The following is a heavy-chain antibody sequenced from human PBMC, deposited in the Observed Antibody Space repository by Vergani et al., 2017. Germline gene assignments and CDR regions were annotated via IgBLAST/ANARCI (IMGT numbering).Heavy chain of an antibody. J-gene: IGHJ5*02. CDR3: AKAREAMVFLSPWFDP. CDR2: FDPEDGET. Sequence: QVQLVQSGAEVKKPGASVKVSCKVSGYTLTELSMHWVRQAPGKGLEWMGGFDPEDGETIYAQKFQGRVTMTEDTSTDTAYMELSSLRSEDTAVYYCAKAREAMVFLSPWFDPWGQGTLVTVSS. D-gene: IGHD5-18*01. V-gene: IGHV1-24*01. CDR1: GYTLTELS.